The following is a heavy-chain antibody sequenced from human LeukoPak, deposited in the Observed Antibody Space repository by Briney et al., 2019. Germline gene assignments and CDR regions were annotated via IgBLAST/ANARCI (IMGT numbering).Heavy chain of an antibody. Sequence: PSETLSLTCTVPGGSSSGYYWSWIRQPPGKGLEWIGIIYNTGTTNYNPSLKTRVTISVDTSKNQFSLKLSSVTAADTAVYYCARQDILTGYYNYWGQGTLVTVSS. V-gene: IGHV4-59*08. CDR2: IYNTGTT. J-gene: IGHJ4*02. CDR1: GGSSSGYY. D-gene: IGHD3-9*01. CDR3: ARQDILTGYYNY.